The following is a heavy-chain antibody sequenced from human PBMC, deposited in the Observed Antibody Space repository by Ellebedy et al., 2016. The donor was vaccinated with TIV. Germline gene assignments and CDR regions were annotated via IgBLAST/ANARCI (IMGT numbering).Heavy chain of an antibody. Sequence: SETPSLTCTVSGGSISSYYWSWIRQPAGKGLEWIGCIYTSGSTNYNPSLKSRVTMSVDTSKNQFSLKLSSVTAADTAVYYCARERGIAVAGTAGMDVWGQGTTVTVSS. CDR2: IYTSGST. V-gene: IGHV4-4*07. J-gene: IGHJ6*02. CDR1: GGSISSYY. CDR3: ARERGIAVAGTAGMDV. D-gene: IGHD6-19*01.